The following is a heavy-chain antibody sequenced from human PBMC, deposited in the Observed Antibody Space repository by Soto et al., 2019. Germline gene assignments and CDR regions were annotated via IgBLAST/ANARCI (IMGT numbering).Heavy chain of an antibody. CDR1: GGSFSGYY. V-gene: IGHV4-34*01. Sequence: SETLSLTCAVYGGSFSGYYWSWIRQPPGKGLEWIGEINHSGSTNYNPSLKSRVTISVDTSKNQFSLKLSSVTAADTAVYYCAKYYYDSSGPEVFNAFDIWGQGTMVTVSS. CDR3: AKYYYDSSGPEVFNAFDI. J-gene: IGHJ3*02. D-gene: IGHD3-22*01. CDR2: INHSGST.